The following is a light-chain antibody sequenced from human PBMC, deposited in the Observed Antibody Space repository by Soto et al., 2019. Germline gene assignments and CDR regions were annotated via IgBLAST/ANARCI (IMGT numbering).Light chain of an antibody. CDR3: SSYTSSTVV. V-gene: IGLV2-14*01. CDR1: SSDVGGYNY. Sequence: QSVLTQPASVYGSPGQSITISFTGTSSDVGGYNYVSWYQQHPGKAPKLMIYDVSNRPSGVSNRFSGSKSGHPASLTSSGLQAEDEADYYCSSYTSSTVVFGGGTKLTVL. J-gene: IGLJ2*01. CDR2: DVS.